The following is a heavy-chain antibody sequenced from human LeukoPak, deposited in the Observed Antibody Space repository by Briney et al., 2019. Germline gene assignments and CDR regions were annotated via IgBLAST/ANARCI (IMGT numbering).Heavy chain of an antibody. CDR2: IKQDGSAK. CDR3: ARTIREQWLTIDY. Sequence: GGSLRLSCAASGFTFSNYWMNWVRQAPGKGLEWVANIKQDGSAKYYVDSVKGRFTISRDNAKNSLYLQMNSLGAEDTAVYYCARTIREQWLTIDYWGQGTLVTVSS. D-gene: IGHD6-19*01. CDR1: GFTFSNYW. V-gene: IGHV3-7*04. J-gene: IGHJ4*02.